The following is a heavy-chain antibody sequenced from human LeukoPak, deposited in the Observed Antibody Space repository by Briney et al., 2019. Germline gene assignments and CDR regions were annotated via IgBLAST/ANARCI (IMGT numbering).Heavy chain of an antibody. CDR1: GGSISSGGYY. D-gene: IGHD5-12*01. J-gene: IGHJ4*02. Sequence: SETLSLTCTVSGGSISSGGYYWSWIRQHPGKGLEWIGYIYYSGSTYYNPSLKSRVTISVDTSKNQFSLKLSSVTAADTAVYYCARVGIVATIAQYYFDYWGQGTLVTISS. CDR3: ARVGIVATIAQYYFDY. CDR2: IYYSGST. V-gene: IGHV4-31*03.